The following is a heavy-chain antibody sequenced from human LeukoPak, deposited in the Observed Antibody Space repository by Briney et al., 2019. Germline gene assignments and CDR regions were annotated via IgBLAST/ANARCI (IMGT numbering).Heavy chain of an antibody. D-gene: IGHD2-2*01. V-gene: IGHV4-34*01. CDR1: NGSFRGYH. CDR3: WRGRSCSSANCYESFAP. J-gene: IGHJ5*02. CDR2: ITYSGNT. Sequence: SETLALTCGVYNGSFRGYHWNWIRQPPGKGLEWIGEITYSGNTNYSPALRSRGTFLVDTSNNQCSLELRPVTAGGTAIFYCWRGRSCSSANCYESFAPWGQGTQVSVTS.